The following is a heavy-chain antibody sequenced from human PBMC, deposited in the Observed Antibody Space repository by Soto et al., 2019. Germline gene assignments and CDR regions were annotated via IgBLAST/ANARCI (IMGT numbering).Heavy chain of an antibody. V-gene: IGHV3-23*01. Sequence: GGSLRLSCGVSGFPFAPSTMSWVRQAPGKGLEWVSTISVSVGSTYSADSVQGRFTVSSDISDNTLFLRMTSLTADDTAVYFCAKRDVPHSTSNAYFYDHWGRGVLVPVSS. CDR3: AKRDVPHSTSNAYFYDH. J-gene: IGHJ4*02. CDR1: GFPFAPST. D-gene: IGHD2-21*02. CDR2: ISVSVGST.